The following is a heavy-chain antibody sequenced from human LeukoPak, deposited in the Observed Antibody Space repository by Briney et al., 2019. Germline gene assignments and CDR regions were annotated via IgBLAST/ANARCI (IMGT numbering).Heavy chain of an antibody. D-gene: IGHD6-13*01. CDR1: GFTFSSYG. CDR2: ISYDGSNK. J-gene: IGHJ4*02. CDR3: AKDLDLLSSPFDY. V-gene: IGHV3-30*18. Sequence: GGSLRLSCAASGFTFSSYGMHWVRQAPGKGLEWVAVISYDGSNKYYADSVKGRFTISRDNSKNTLYLQMNSLRAEDTAVYYCAKDLDLLSSPFDYWGQGTLVTVSS.